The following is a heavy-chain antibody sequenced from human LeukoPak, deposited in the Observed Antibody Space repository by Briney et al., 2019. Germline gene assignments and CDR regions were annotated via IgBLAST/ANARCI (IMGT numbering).Heavy chain of an antibody. CDR1: GFTFSSYA. CDR2: ISYDGSNK. J-gene: IGHJ6*02. Sequence: GGSLRLSSAASGFTFSSYAMHWVRQAPGKGLEWVAVISYDGSNKYYADSVKGRFTISRDNSKNTLYLQMNSLRAEDTAVYYCARAPHFVFGMDVWGQGTTVTVSS. CDR3: ARAPHFVFGMDV. V-gene: IGHV3-30-3*01. D-gene: IGHD3-3*02.